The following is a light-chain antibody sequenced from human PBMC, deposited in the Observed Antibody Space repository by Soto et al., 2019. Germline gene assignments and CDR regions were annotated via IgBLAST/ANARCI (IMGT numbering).Light chain of an antibody. Sequence: DIQMTQSPSTLSASVGDRVTITCRASQSISSWLAWYQQKPGKAPKLLIYDASSLGSGVPSRFSGSGSGTEFTLTISSLQPYDFATYYCQQYNSYSPYTFGQGTKLEIK. V-gene: IGKV1-5*01. CDR3: QQYNSYSPYT. CDR2: DAS. CDR1: QSISSW. J-gene: IGKJ2*01.